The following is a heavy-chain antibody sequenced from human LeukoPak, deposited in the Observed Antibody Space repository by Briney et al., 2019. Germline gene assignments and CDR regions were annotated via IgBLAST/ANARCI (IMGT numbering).Heavy chain of an antibody. D-gene: IGHD1-26*01. CDR3: ARAVQWDLLY. CDR1: AYDFTGYY. V-gene: IGHV1-2*06. J-gene: IGHJ4*02. CDR2: LNPNTGHA. Sequence: ASVKVSCKVVAYDFTGYYIHWVRQAPGQGPEWMGRLNPNTGHAVYAFKFQGRVTMTRDTSISTAYMELSRLRSDDTAVYYCARAVQWDLLYWGQGTLVAVSS.